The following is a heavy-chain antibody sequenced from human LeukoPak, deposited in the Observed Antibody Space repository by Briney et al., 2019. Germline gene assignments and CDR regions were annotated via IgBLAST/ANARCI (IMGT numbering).Heavy chain of an antibody. CDR1: GFTFSSYG. CDR3: ARDGSTVTAPFDY. J-gene: IGHJ4*02. D-gene: IGHD2-21*02. Sequence: GGSLRLSCAASGFTFSSYGMHWVRQAPGKGPEWVAVIWYDGSNKYYADSVKGRFTISRDNSKNTLYLQMNSLRAEDTAVYYCARDGSTVTAPFDYWGQGTLVTVSS. CDR2: IWYDGSNK. V-gene: IGHV3-33*01.